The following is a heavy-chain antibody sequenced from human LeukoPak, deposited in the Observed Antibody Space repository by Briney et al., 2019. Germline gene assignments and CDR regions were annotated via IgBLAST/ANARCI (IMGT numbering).Heavy chain of an antibody. D-gene: IGHD3-16*01. CDR3: ARDREFRLHDR. Sequence: PGGSLRLSCTASGFTFSDYYMSWIRQAPGKGLEWLSYLSGSGSVTSYVDSVKGRFTISRDNAKKSLDLQIDSLRAEDTAMYYCARDREFRLHDRWGQGILVTVSS. V-gene: IGHV3-11*01. CDR2: LSGSGSVT. J-gene: IGHJ5*02. CDR1: GFTFSDYY.